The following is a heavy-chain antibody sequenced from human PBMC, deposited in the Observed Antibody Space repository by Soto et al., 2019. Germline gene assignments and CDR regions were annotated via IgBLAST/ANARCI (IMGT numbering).Heavy chain of an antibody. CDR1: GGSFTTHS. D-gene: IGHD6-19*01. J-gene: IGHJ4*02. CDR2: LIPLFGTP. CDR3: ARVAEEELAGTSFFDY. Sequence: VQLVQSGAEVKKTGSSVRVSCKASGGSFTTHSITWMRQAPGQGLEWMGGLIPLFGTPNYAQKFHGRLTITADESTSTGYMELSNLRSDDTAVYYCARVAEEELAGTSFFDYWGQGTLVTVSS. V-gene: IGHV1-69*01.